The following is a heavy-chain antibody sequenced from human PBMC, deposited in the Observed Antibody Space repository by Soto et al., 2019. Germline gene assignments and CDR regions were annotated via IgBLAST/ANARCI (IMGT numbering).Heavy chain of an antibody. Sequence: PGGSLRLSCAASGFTFSSYAMSWVRQAPGKGLEWVSAISGSGGSTYYADSVKGRFTISRDNSKNTLYLQMNSLRAEDTAVYYCARDHISIFGVLIRHFDYWGQGTLVTVSS. CDR1: GFTFSSYA. D-gene: IGHD3-3*01. CDR2: ISGSGGST. V-gene: IGHV3-23*01. J-gene: IGHJ4*02. CDR3: ARDHISIFGVLIRHFDY.